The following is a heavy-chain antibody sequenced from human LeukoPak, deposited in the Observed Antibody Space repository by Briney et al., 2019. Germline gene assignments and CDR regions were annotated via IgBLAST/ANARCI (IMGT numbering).Heavy chain of an antibody. CDR2: IKSKTDGGTT. Sequence: GGSLRLSCAASGFTFSNAWMSWVRQAPGKGLEWVGRIKSKTDGGTTDYAAPVKGRFTISRDDSKNTLYLQMNSLKTEDTAVYYCTTLTITMVLGVIEDYWGQGTLVTVSS. CDR3: TTLTITMVLGVIEDY. J-gene: IGHJ4*02. D-gene: IGHD3-10*01. CDR1: GFTFSNAW. V-gene: IGHV3-15*01.